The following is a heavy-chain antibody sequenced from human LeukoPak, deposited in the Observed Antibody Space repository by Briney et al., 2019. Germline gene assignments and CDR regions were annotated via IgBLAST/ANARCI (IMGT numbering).Heavy chain of an antibody. Sequence: GASVKVSCRASGYIFTNYGISWVRQAPGQGLEWMGWIGPYNGYTNYAQKLQGRVTLTTDTSTSTAYMDLRSQRSDDTAVYYCVREKYCSGDTCYSGAIDSWGQGTLVTVSS. D-gene: IGHD2-15*01. CDR3: VREKYCSGDTCYSGAIDS. CDR1: GYIFTNYG. J-gene: IGHJ4*02. CDR2: IGPYNGYT. V-gene: IGHV1-18*01.